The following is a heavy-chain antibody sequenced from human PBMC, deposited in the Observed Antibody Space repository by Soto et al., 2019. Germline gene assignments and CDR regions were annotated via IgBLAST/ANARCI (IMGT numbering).Heavy chain of an antibody. CDR1: GGSISSSNW. D-gene: IGHD1-26*01. J-gene: IGHJ4*02. Sequence: QVQLQESGPGLVKPSGTLSLTCAVSGGSISSSNWWSWVRQPPGKGLEWIGEIYHSGSTNYNPSLKMRVTISVDKSQNQFSLKLSSVTAADTAVYYCARRSLIVGATPFDYWGQGTLVTVSS. CDR2: IYHSGST. CDR3: ARRSLIVGATPFDY. V-gene: IGHV4-4*02.